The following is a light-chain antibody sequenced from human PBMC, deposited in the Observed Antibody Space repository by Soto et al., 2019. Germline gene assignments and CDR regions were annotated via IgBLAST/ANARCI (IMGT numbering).Light chain of an antibody. CDR2: WAS. CDR1: QSVLYTSNNKNY. Sequence: DTVMTQSPDSLAVSLGERATINCKSSQSVLYTSNNKNYLAWYQQKPGQPLKLLIYWASTRESGVPDRFSGSGSGTDFTLTISSLQAEDVAVYYCQQYYSTPPTFGGGTKVEIK. J-gene: IGKJ4*01. CDR3: QQYYSTPPT. V-gene: IGKV4-1*01.